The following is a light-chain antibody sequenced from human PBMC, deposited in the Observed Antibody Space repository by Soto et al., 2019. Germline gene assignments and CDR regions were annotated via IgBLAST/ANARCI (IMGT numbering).Light chain of an antibody. Sequence: ETVLTQSPATLSLSPGERATLSCRASENVNTYLAWFQQKSGQAPRLLIYASSHRATGTPDRFSGSGSGTDFTLTIRRVEPEDFATYYCQQRVDWPLTFGGGTRVQI. CDR2: ASS. CDR1: ENVNTY. V-gene: IGKV3-11*01. CDR3: QQRVDWPLT. J-gene: IGKJ4*01.